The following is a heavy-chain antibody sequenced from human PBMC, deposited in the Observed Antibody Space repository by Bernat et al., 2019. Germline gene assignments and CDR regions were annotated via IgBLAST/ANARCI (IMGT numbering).Heavy chain of an antibody. D-gene: IGHD6-13*01. Sequence: QLQLQESGPGLVKPSETLSLTCTVSGGSISSSSYYWGWIRQPPGKGLEWIGSIYYSGSTYYNPSLKSRVTISVDTSKNQFSLKLSSVTAADTAMYYCAGGSSWSNPYLYYYGMDVWGQGTTVTVSS. CDR3: AGGSSWSNPYLYYYGMDV. J-gene: IGHJ6*02. CDR1: GGSISSSSYY. CDR2: IYYSGST. V-gene: IGHV4-39*01.